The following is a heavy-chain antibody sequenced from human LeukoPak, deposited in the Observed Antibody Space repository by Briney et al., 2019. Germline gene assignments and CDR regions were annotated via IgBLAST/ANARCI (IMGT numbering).Heavy chain of an antibody. CDR1: GFTFSSFG. CDR3: ARAYAGTLFY. J-gene: IGHJ4*02. Sequence: PGRSLRLSCAASGFTFSSFGINWVRQAPGKGLEWVSHISSSGSTIYYADAVKGRFTISRDNAKNSLYLQMNSLRAEDTAVYYCARAYAGTLFYWGQGTLVTVSS. V-gene: IGHV3-48*03. D-gene: IGHD4-23*01. CDR2: ISSSGSTI.